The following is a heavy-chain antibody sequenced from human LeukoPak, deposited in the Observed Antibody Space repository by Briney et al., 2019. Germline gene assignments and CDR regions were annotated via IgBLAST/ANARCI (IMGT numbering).Heavy chain of an antibody. V-gene: IGHV4-34*01. CDR1: GGSFSGYY. J-gene: IGHJ6*02. D-gene: IGHD2-2*01. Sequence: PSETLSLTCAVYGGSFSGYYWSWIRQPPGKGLEWIGEINHSGSTNYNPSLKSRVTISVDTSKNQFSLKPSSVTAADTAVYYCACRSTNYYYYGMDVWGQGTTVTVSS. CDR3: ACRSTNYYYYGMDV. CDR2: INHSGST.